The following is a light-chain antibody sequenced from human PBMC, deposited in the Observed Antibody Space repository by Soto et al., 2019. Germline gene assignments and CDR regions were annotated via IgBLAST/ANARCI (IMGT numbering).Light chain of an antibody. CDR1: PSVANF. V-gene: IGKV3-11*01. CDR2: GAF. Sequence: EIVLTQSPGTLSLSPWERATLSCRASPSVANFVAWYQQKPGQAPRLLIYGAFNRATGIPARFSGSGSGTDFTLTISSLEPEDSAVYYCQQRNIWPPVTFGHGTRLEI. J-gene: IGKJ5*01. CDR3: QQRNIWPPVT.